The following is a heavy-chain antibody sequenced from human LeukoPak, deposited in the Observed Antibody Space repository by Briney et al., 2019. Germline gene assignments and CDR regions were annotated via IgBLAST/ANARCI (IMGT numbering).Heavy chain of an antibody. J-gene: IGHJ3*02. CDR1: GGSISSYY. V-gene: IGHV4-59*01. CDR2: IYYSGST. CDR3: ARGYSYGRGYSADAFDI. D-gene: IGHD5-18*01. Sequence: PSESLFLTCTVSGGSISSYYWSWIRQPPGKGLEWIGYIYYSGSTNYNPSLKSRVTISVDTSKNQFSLKLSSVTAADTAVYYCARGYSYGRGYSADAFDIWGQGTMVTVSS.